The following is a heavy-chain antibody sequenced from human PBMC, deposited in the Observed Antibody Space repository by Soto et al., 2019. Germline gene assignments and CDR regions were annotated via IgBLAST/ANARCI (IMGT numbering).Heavy chain of an antibody. J-gene: IGHJ3*02. V-gene: IGHV3-30-3*01. Sequence: PGGSLRLSCAASGFTFSSYAMHWVRQAPGKGLEWVAVISYDGSNKYYADSVKGRFTISRDNSKNTLYLQMNSLRAEDTAVYYCARDNRDGYSYLPDAFDIWGQGTMVTVSS. D-gene: IGHD5-18*01. CDR1: GFTFSSYA. CDR3: ARDNRDGYSYLPDAFDI. CDR2: ISYDGSNK.